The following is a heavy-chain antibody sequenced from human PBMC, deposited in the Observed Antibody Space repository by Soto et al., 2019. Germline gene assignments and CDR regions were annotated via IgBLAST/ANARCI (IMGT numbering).Heavy chain of an antibody. CDR3: ARGRXLRYFDWLSRDSNWFDP. D-gene: IGHD3-9*01. Sequence: ASVKVSCKASGYTFTSYDINWVRQATGQGLEWMGWMNPNSGNTGYAQKFQGRVTMTRNTSISTAYMELSSLRSEDTAVYYCARGRXLRYFDWLSRDSNWFDPWGQGTLVTVSS. CDR2: MNPNSGNT. J-gene: IGHJ5*02. V-gene: IGHV1-8*01. CDR1: GYTFTSYD.